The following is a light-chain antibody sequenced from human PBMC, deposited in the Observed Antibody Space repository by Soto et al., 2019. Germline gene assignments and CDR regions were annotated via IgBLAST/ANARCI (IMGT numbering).Light chain of an antibody. CDR2: GAS. V-gene: IGKV3-20*01. CDR3: QQYGSSQT. CDR1: QSVSSSY. Sequence: EIVLTQSPGTLSLSPGERATLSCRASQSVSSSYLAWYQQKPGQAPRLLIYGASSRPTGIPDRFSGSGSGTDFTLTISRLDPEDFAVYYCQQYGSSQTFGGGTKVEIK. J-gene: IGKJ4*01.